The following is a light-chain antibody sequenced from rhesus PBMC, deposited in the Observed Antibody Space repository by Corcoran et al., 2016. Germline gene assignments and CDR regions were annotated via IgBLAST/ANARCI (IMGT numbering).Light chain of an antibody. CDR2: GTS. J-gene: IGKJ2*01. V-gene: IGKV3-10*01. Sequence: QVILTQSPATLSLSPGERATLSCRASQSVSSYLAWYQQKPGQAPRLLIYGTSNRATGIPARVSGSGSGKDFTLTISSLGPEDVGISHCSQHGSGYSFGQETKVEIK. CDR3: SQHGSGYS. CDR1: QSVSSY.